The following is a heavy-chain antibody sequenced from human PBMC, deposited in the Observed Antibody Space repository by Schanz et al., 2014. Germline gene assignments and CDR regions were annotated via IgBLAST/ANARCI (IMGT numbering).Heavy chain of an antibody. Sequence: EVQLLDSGGGLVQPGGSLRLSCAASGFTFSTYAMSWVRQAPGKGLEWVSAISGSGGSTYYADSVKGRFTISRDNSNNTLYLQMNSLRAEDTAVYYCARGTDWNLHYWGQGALVTVSS. V-gene: IGHV3-23*01. D-gene: IGHD1-1*01. CDR3: ARGTDWNLHY. J-gene: IGHJ4*02. CDR1: GFTFSTYA. CDR2: ISGSGGST.